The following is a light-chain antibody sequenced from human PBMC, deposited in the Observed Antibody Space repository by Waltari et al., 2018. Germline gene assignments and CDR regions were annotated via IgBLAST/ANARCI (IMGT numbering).Light chain of an antibody. J-gene: IGKJ4*01. V-gene: IGKV1-39*01. Sequence: DIQMTQSPYSLSASVGDRVTITCRASQSISSYLNWYQQKPGKAPKLLIYAASSLQSGVPSRFSGSGSGTDFTLTISSLQPEDFATYYCQQSYSTPPLTFGGGTKVEIK. CDR3: QQSYSTPPLT. CDR2: AAS. CDR1: QSISSY.